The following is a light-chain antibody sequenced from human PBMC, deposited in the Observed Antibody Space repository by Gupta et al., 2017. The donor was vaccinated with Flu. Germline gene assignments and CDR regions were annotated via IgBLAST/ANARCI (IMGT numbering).Light chain of an antibody. CDR1: QNIRDY. V-gene: IGKV1-39*01. J-gene: IGKJ4*01. CDR2: SAS. CDR3: QQSYRAPLS. Sequence: PSSLSASVGDRVTITCRASQNIRDYLYWYQQKPGKVPNLLIYSASTLQSGVPSRFSGSGSGTDFTLTISSLQPEDFATYFCQQSYRAPLSFGGGTKVEIK.